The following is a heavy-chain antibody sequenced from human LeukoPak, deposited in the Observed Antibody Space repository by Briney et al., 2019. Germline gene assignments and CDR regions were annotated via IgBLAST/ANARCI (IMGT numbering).Heavy chain of an antibody. Sequence: SETLSLTFSVSGGSISSYYWSWIRQPPGKGLEWIGYLYYSGSTYYNPSLKSRVTISVDTSKNQSSLKLSSVTAADTAVYYCASKRYSSGWYNWFDPWGQGTLVTVSS. D-gene: IGHD6-19*01. V-gene: IGHV4-59*04. CDR2: LYYSGST. CDR3: ASKRYSSGWYNWFDP. J-gene: IGHJ5*02. CDR1: GGSISSYY.